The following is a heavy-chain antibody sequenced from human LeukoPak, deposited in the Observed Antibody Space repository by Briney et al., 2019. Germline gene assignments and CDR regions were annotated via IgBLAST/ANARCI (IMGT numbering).Heavy chain of an antibody. J-gene: IGHJ4*02. V-gene: IGHV3-30*18. D-gene: IGHD4-23*01. CDR2: ISYEDGTNK. CDR1: GFTFRSFV. CDR3: AKVGPTVVTPLDY. Sequence: GGSLRPSCAASGFTFRSFVMHWVRQAPGKGLEWVAAISYEDGTNKYYADSVKGRFTISRDNSKTTLFLQMNSLRAEDTAVYYCAKVGPTVVTPLDYWGQGTLVTVSS.